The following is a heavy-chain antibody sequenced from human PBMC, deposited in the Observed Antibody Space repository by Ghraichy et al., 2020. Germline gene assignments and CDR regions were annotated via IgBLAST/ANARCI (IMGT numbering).Heavy chain of an antibody. CDR1: GGSISSYY. CDR2: IYYSGST. V-gene: IGHV4-59*08. D-gene: IGHD3-22*01. J-gene: IGHJ4*02. Sequence: GSLRLSCTVSGGSISSYYWSWIRQPPGKGLEWIVYIYYSGSTNYNPSLKSRVTISVDTSKNQFSLKLNSVTAADTAVYYCARRNYYDSSGYYSSRYYFDYWGQGTLVTVSS. CDR3: ARRNYYDSSGYYSSRYYFDY.